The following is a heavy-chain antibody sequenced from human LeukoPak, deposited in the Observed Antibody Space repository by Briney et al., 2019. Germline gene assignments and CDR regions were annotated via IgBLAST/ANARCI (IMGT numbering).Heavy chain of an antibody. D-gene: IGHD6-13*01. CDR2: IIPILGIE. CDR1: GCTFSSYA. Sequence: ASVKVSCKASGCTFSSYAISWVRQAPGQGLEWMGRIIPILGIENYAQKFQGRVTITADKSTSTAYMELSSLRSEDTAVYYCARVGSAGSDYWGQGTLVTVSS. J-gene: IGHJ4*02. CDR3: ARVGSAGSDY. V-gene: IGHV1-69*04.